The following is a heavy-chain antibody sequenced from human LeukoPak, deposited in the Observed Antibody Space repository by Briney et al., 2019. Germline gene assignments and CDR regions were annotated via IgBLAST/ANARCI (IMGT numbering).Heavy chain of an antibody. CDR2: ISGSGGST. CDR1: GFTFSSYA. Sequence: GSLRLSCAASGFTFSSYAMSWVRQAPGKGLEWVSAISGSGGSTYYADSVKGRFTISRDNAKNSLYLQMNSLRAEDTAVYYCARGGDSSGWYYYYYYMDVWGKGTTVTISS. V-gene: IGHV3-23*01. CDR3: ARGGDSSGWYYYYYYMDV. D-gene: IGHD6-19*01. J-gene: IGHJ6*03.